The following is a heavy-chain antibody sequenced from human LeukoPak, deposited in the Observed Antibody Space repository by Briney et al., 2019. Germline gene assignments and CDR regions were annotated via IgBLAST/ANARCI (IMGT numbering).Heavy chain of an antibody. D-gene: IGHD3-10*01. V-gene: IGHV3-7*01. CDR1: GFTFSSYW. Sequence: PGGSLRLSCAASGFTFSSYWMSWVRQAPGKGLEWVANIKQDGSEKYYVDSVKGRFTISRDNAKNSLYLQMNGLRAEDTAVYYWGRERGGGVFDCWGQGTLVTVSS. J-gene: IGHJ4*02. CDR2: IKQDGSEK. CDR3: GRERGGGVFDC.